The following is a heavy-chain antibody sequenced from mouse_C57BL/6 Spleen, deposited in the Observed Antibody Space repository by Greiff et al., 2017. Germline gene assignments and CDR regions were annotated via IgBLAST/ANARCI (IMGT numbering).Heavy chain of an antibody. D-gene: IGHD1-1*01. J-gene: IGHJ4*01. CDR1: GYAFSSSW. CDR2: IYPGDGDT. V-gene: IGHV1-82*01. Sequence: VQVVESGPELVKPGASVKISCKASGYAFSSSWMNWVKQRPGKGLEWIGRIYPGDGDTNYNGKFKGKATLTADKSSSTAYMQLSSLTSEDSAVYFCAGYGSSLYWGQGTSVTVSS. CDR3: AGYGSSLY.